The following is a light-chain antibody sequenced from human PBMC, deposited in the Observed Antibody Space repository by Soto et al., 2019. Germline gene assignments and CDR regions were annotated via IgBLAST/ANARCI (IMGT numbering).Light chain of an antibody. CDR2: GAS. V-gene: IGKV3-15*01. CDR3: QQYNNWPFT. J-gene: IGKJ3*01. Sequence: EIVMTQSPATLSVSPGERATLSCRASQSISSNLAWYQQKPGQAPRLLIYGASTRATGIPATFSGGGSGTDFTLTISSLQSEDFAVYYCQQYNNWPFTFGPGTKVDIK. CDR1: QSISSN.